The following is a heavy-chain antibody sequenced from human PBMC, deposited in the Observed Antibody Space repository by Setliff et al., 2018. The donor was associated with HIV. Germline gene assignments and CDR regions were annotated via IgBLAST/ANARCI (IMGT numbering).Heavy chain of an antibody. V-gene: IGHV3-72*01. J-gene: IGHJ4*02. Sequence: LSLTCTVSGGSISSGSYYWSWVRQAPGKGLEWIGRIRNKIRSHTTEYDASVKGRFTISRDDSKNSVFLQMNSLKTEDTAMYYCAASRDGSIHDYWGQGTLVTVSS. CDR2: IRNKIRSHTT. CDR3: AASRDGSIHDY. D-gene: IGHD3-10*01. CDR1: GGSISSGSYY.